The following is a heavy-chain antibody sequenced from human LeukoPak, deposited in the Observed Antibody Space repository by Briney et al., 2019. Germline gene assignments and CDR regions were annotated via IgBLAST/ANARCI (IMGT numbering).Heavy chain of an antibody. D-gene: IGHD3-10*01. Sequence: GGSLRLSCAASGFTFSDYYMSWIRQAPGKGLEWVSYISSSGSTIYYADSVKGRFTISRDNAKNSLYLQMNSLRAEDTAVYYCARSVLIWQNDAFDIWGQGTMVTVSS. V-gene: IGHV3-11*04. CDR2: ISSSGSTI. J-gene: IGHJ3*02. CDR3: ARSVLIWQNDAFDI. CDR1: GFTFSDYY.